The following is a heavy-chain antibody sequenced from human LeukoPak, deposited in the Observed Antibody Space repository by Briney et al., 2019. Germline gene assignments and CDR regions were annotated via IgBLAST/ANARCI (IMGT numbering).Heavy chain of an antibody. CDR1: GYTFTSYG. Sequence: GASVKVSCKASGYTFTSYGISWVRQAPGQGLEWMGWISAYNGNTNYAQKFQGRVTMTRDTSISTAYMELSRLRSDDTAVYYCARVLAWSGYATFLPLDYWGQGTLVTVSS. CDR2: ISAYNGNT. CDR3: ARVLAWSGYATFLPLDY. D-gene: IGHD5-12*01. V-gene: IGHV1-18*01. J-gene: IGHJ4*02.